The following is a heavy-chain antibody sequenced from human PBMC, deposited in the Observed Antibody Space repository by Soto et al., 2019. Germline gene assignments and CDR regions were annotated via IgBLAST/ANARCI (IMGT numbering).Heavy chain of an antibody. Sequence: GGSLRLSCAASGFTFSSYSMNWVRQAPGKGLEWVSYISSSSSTIYYADSVKGRFTISRDNAKNSLYLQMNSLRDEDMAVYYCARDTSAMAEYYYYGMDVWGQGTTVTVSS. J-gene: IGHJ6*02. D-gene: IGHD5-18*01. CDR3: ARDTSAMAEYYYYGMDV. CDR2: ISSSSSTI. V-gene: IGHV3-48*02. CDR1: GFTFSSYS.